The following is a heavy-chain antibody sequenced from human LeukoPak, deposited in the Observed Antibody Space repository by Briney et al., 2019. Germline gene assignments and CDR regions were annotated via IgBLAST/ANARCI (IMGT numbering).Heavy chain of an antibody. CDR1: GFTFSSYS. V-gene: IGHV3-21*01. D-gene: IGHD6-19*01. J-gene: IGHJ5*02. CDR2: ISSSSSYI. Sequence: GGSRRLSCAASGFTFSSYSMNWVRQAPGKGLEWVSSISSSSSYIYYADSVKGRFTISRDNAKNSLYLQMNSLRAEDTAVYYCAWGSSGWYWSGWFDPWGQGTLVTVSS. CDR3: AWGSSGWYWSGWFDP.